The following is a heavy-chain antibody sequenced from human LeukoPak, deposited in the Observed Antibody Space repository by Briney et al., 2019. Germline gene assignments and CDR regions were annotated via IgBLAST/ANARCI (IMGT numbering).Heavy chain of an antibody. V-gene: IGHV4-34*01. CDR3: ARDGYSRSYYYYGMDV. CDR2: INHSGST. D-gene: IGHD6-13*01. Sequence: SETLSLTCAVYGGSFSGYYWSWIRQPPGKGLEWIGEINHSGSTNYNPSLKSRVTISVDTSKNQFSLKLSSVTAADTAVYYCARDGYSRSYYYYGMDVWGQGTTVTVSS. CDR1: GGSFSGYY. J-gene: IGHJ6*02.